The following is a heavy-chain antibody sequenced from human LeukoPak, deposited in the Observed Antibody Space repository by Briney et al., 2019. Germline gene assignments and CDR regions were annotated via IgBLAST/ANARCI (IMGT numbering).Heavy chain of an antibody. CDR2: INPNRGGT. CDR3: ARGENVLRFLDSNNWFDP. CDR1: GYTFTGYY. D-gene: IGHD3-3*01. V-gene: IGHV1-2*02. J-gene: IGHJ5*02. Sequence: GASVKLSCKASGYTFTGYYMHWVRQAPGQGLEWMGWINPNRGGTNYAQKVQGRVTMTRDTSISTAYMELSRLRSDDTAVYYCARGENVLRFLDSNNWFDPWGQGTLVTVSS.